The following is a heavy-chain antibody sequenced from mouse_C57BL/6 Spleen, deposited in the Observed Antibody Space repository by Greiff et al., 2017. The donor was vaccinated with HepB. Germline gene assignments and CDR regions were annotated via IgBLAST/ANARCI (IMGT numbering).Heavy chain of an antibody. Sequence: VHVKQSGAELVKPGASVKLSCTASGFNIKDYYMHWVKQRTEQGLEWIGRIDPEDGETKYAPKFQGKATITADTSSNTAYLQLSSRTSEDTAVYYCARYYGSSPYFDYCGQGTTLTVSS. V-gene: IGHV14-2*01. D-gene: IGHD1-1*01. CDR3: ARYYGSSPYFDY. CDR2: IDPEDGET. J-gene: IGHJ2*01. CDR1: GFNIKDYY.